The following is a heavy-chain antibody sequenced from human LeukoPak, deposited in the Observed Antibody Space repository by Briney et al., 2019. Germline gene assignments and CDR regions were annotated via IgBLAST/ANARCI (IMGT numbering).Heavy chain of an antibody. V-gene: IGHV4-34*01. Sequence: SETLSLTCAVAGGSFSGYYWTWLRQPPGKGLEWIGELNHSGSANYNPSLKSRVTISLDTSKTPFSLKLSSVTAADTAVYYCASGQGTVTTHWGQGTLVTVSS. CDR3: ASGQGTVTTH. D-gene: IGHD4-17*01. CDR1: GGSFSGYY. J-gene: IGHJ4*02. CDR2: LNHSGSA.